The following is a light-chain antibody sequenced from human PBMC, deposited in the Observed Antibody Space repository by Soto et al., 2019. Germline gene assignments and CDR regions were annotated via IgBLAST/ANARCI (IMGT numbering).Light chain of an antibody. CDR3: QQYGSSPPWT. V-gene: IGKV3-20*01. CDR1: QSVSSSY. CDR2: GAS. Sequence: EIVLTQSPGTLSLSPGERATLSCRASQSVSSSYLAWHQQKPGQAPRLLIYGASIRATGIPDRFSGSGSGTDFTLTISRLEPEDFAVYYCQQYGSSPPWTFGQGTKVEIK. J-gene: IGKJ1*01.